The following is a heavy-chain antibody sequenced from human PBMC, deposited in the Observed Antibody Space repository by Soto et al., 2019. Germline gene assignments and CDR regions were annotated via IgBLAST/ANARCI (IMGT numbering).Heavy chain of an antibody. J-gene: IGHJ4*02. Sequence: QVQLVESGGGLVKTSGSLRIACAASGFTFSDYYMSWVRQAPGKGLEWVSYISSSGNTIYYADPVKGRFTISRDNAKNSVYLQMTSLRAEDTALYFCAKMSSENYYDPVFSWGQGTLVTVSP. CDR3: AKMSSENYYDPVFS. CDR2: ISSSGNTI. CDR1: GFTFSDYY. D-gene: IGHD3-22*01. V-gene: IGHV3-11*01.